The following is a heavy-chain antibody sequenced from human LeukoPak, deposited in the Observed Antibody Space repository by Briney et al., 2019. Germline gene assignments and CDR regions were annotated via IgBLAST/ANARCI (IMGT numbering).Heavy chain of an antibody. CDR1: GGSVSSVTYY. J-gene: IGHJ5*02. CDR2: TYYSGST. Sequence: PSETLSLTCTVSGGSVSSVTYYWSWIRQPPGQGLEWIGYTYYSGSTNYNPSLKSRVTISLDTSKNQFSLKLTSVTAADTAIYYCARDLSSGWSPWGQGTLVTVSS. V-gene: IGHV4-61*01. D-gene: IGHD6-19*01. CDR3: ARDLSSGWSP.